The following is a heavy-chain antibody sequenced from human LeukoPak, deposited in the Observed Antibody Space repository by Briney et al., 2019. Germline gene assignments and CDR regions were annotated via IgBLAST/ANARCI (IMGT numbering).Heavy chain of an antibody. J-gene: IGHJ4*02. CDR2: IYYSGST. CDR3: ARGGIRQTFDN. V-gene: IGHV4-59*01. Sequence: PSETLSLTCTVSGGSISTYYWNRIRQPPGKGLEWIGYIYYSGSTNYNPSLKSRVTISVDTSKNQFSLNLTSVTAADTAVYYCARGGIRQTFDNWGQGTLVTVSS. D-gene: IGHD3-3*02. CDR1: GGSISTYY.